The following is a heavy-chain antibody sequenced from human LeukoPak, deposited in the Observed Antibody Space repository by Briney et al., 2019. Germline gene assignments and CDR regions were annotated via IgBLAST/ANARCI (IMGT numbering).Heavy chain of an antibody. CDR1: GGTFTSYA. Sequence: SVKVSCKASGGTFTSYAISWVRQAPGQGLEWMGGIIPIFGTANYAQKFQGRVTITADKSTSTAYMELSSLRSEDTAVYYCARVSPGIAAAGTFDYWGQGTLVTVSS. CDR2: IIPIFGTA. D-gene: IGHD6-13*01. J-gene: IGHJ4*02. CDR3: ARVSPGIAAAGTFDY. V-gene: IGHV1-69*06.